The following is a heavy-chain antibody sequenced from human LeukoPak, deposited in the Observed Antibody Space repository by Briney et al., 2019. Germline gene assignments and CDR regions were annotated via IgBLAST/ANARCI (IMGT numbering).Heavy chain of an antibody. CDR3: ATGLNYDILTGRPVPNYYGMDV. V-gene: IGHV1-69*01. D-gene: IGHD3-9*01. CDR1: GGTFSSYA. CDR2: IIPIFGTA. Sequence: SVKVSCKASGGTFSSYAIRGVRQAPGQGLEWMGGIIPIFGTANYAHMLQGRVTITADESTSTAYMELSSLMSEDTAVYCCATGLNYDILTGRPVPNYYGMDVWGKGTTVTVSS. J-gene: IGHJ6*04.